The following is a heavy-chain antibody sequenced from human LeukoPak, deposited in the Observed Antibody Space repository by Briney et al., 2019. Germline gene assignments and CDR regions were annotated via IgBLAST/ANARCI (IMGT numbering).Heavy chain of an antibody. CDR1: GFTFSSYA. CDR2: ITGGGHST. J-gene: IGHJ4*02. Sequence: GGSLRLACAASGFTFSSYAMSWVRQAPGKGLEWVSAITGGGHSTYYADSVKGRFTVSRDNSKNTLYLQLNSLTAEDTAIYYCTTYTVTPRHFDYWGQGTLVTVSS. CDR3: TTYTVTPRHFDY. D-gene: IGHD4-17*01. V-gene: IGHV3-23*01.